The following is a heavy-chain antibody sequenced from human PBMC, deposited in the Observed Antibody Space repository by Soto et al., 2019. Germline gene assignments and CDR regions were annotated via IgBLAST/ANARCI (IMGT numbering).Heavy chain of an antibody. CDR3: ARLTGALYFDY. D-gene: IGHD3-9*01. V-gene: IGHV4-39*02. J-gene: IGHJ4*02. Sequence: PSETLSLTCTVSGGSISSSNHYWGWIRQPPGKGLEWIGSIYYSGSTYYNPSLKSRVTISVDTSKSHFSLKLSSVTAADTAVYYCARLTGALYFDYWGQGTLVTVSS. CDR2: IYYSGST. CDR1: GGSISSSNHY.